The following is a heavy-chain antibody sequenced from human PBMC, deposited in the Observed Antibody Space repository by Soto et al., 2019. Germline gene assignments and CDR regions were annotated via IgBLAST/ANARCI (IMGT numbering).Heavy chain of an antibody. J-gene: IGHJ4*02. Sequence: LRLSCASSGFNFSFYAMHWVRQTPGKGLEWVAVISFDGNNIYYADSVRGRFIISRDSSSSMLYLQMNNLKPEDSAIYYCARVGCSTIWCVTHFDNWGQGTLVTVSS. V-gene: IGHV3-30-3*01. D-gene: IGHD2-2*01. CDR1: GFNFSFYA. CDR2: ISFDGNNI. CDR3: ARVGCSTIWCVTHFDN.